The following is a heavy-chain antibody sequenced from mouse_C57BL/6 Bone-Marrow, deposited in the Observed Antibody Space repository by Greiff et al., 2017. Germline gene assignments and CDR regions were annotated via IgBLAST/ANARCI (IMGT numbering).Heavy chain of an antibody. D-gene: IGHD2-12*01. CDR1: GYTFTSYG. CDR3: ARLRRHLFDY. V-gene: IGHV1-81*01. CDR2: IYPRSGNT. Sequence: VQLQESGAELARPGASVKLSCTASGYTFTSYGISWVKQRTGQGLEWIGEIYPRSGNTYYNEKFKGKATLTADKSSSKAYMELRSLTSEDSAVYFCARLRRHLFDYWGQGTTLTVSS. J-gene: IGHJ2*01.